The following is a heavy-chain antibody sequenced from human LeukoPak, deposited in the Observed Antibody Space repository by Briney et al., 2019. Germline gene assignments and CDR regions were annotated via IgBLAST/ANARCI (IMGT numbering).Heavy chain of an antibody. J-gene: IGHJ4*02. Sequence: GGSLRLSCPACGFTFSSYAMHWVRQAPGKGLEWGGVISYDGSNKYYADSVKGRFTISRDNSKHTLYLQMNSLRAEDTAVFYCARDGDGYNHGVDCWGQGTLVTVSS. D-gene: IGHD5-24*01. CDR2: ISYDGSNK. CDR3: ARDGDGYNHGVDC. V-gene: IGHV3-30-3*01. CDR1: GFTFSSYA.